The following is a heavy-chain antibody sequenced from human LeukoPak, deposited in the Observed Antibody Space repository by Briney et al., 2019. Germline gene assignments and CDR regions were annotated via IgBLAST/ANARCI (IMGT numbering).Heavy chain of an antibody. CDR1: GVTLSAYA. J-gene: IGHJ4*02. D-gene: IGHD3-10*01. CDR3: AKLHGGYYYGSGSYPYYFDY. CDR2: MSVSGDRT. V-gene: IGHV3-23*01. Sequence: GGSLRLSCAASGVTLSAYAMSWVRQAPGKGLEWVSSMSVSGDRTYYVDSVKGRFTISRDSSKNMLYLQMNSLRAEDTAVYYCAKLHGGYYYGSGSYPYYFDYWGQGTLVTVSS.